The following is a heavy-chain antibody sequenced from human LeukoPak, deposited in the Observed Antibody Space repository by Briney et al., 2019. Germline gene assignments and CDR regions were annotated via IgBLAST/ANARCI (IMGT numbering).Heavy chain of an antibody. D-gene: IGHD6-19*01. V-gene: IGHV3-21*01. Sequence: GGSLRLSCAASGFTFSTYSMNWVRQAPGKGLEWVSSVSSSSTYIHYADSVKGRFTISRDNAKNSLFLQMNSLRAEDTAVYYCARDNRGSGWYYFNYWGQGTPVTVSS. CDR3: ARDNRGSGWYYFNY. J-gene: IGHJ4*02. CDR1: GFTFSTYS. CDR2: VSSSSTYI.